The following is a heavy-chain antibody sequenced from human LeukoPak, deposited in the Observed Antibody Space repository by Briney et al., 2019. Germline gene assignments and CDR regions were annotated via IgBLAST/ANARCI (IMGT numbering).Heavy chain of an antibody. Sequence: SETLSLTCAVYGGSFSGYYWSWIRQPPGKGLEWIGEINHSGSTNYNPSLKSRVTISVDTSKNQFSLKLSSVTAADTAVYYCARVDLRYFDWFLSRSFDYWGQGTLVTASS. J-gene: IGHJ4*02. CDR3: ARVDLRYFDWFLSRSFDY. CDR2: INHSGST. D-gene: IGHD3-9*01. CDR1: GGSFSGYY. V-gene: IGHV4-34*01.